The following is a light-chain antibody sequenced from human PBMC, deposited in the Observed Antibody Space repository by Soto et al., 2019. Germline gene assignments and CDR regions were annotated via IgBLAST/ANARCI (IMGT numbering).Light chain of an antibody. CDR1: QSVGTQ. V-gene: IGKV3-15*01. CDR3: QQYSVWPLVT. CDR2: GAS. J-gene: IGKJ4*01. Sequence: EIVMTQSPATLSVSPGERATLSCRASQSVGTQLAWYQLKPGQTPRLVIFGASTRATGIPARFSGSGSGSEFTLTISSLQSEDFAVYSCQQYSVWPLVTFGGGTKVVIK.